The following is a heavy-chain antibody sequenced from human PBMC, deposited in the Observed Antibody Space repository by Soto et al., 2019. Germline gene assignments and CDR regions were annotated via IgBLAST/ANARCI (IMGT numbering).Heavy chain of an antibody. CDR2: INHSGST. V-gene: IGHV4-34*01. CDR1: GGSFSGYY. Sequence: QVQLQQWGAGLLKPSETLSLTCAVYGGSFSGYYWSWIRQPPGTGLEWIGEINHSGSTNYNPSLKCRVTISVDTSKYQFSLKLSSVTAADTAVYYCARGRYDFWSGYTNYYYYYMAVWGKGTTVTVSS. J-gene: IGHJ6*03. D-gene: IGHD3-3*01. CDR3: ARGRYDFWSGYTNYYYYYMAV.